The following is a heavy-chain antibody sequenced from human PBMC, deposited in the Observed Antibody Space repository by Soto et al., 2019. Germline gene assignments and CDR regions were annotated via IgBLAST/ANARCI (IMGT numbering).Heavy chain of an antibody. V-gene: IGHV4-30-4*01. CDR2: ICHSGTT. CDR3: AREPYLPKARNDF. J-gene: IGHJ4*02. Sequence: SETLSLTCSVSGGSISSADYFWTWIRQSQGKGLEWMGYICHSGTTYYNPSLTGRLIISIENSKKQFSLRLTSVTAADSAVYFCAREPYLPKARNDFWGQGTLVTVSS. CDR1: GGSISSADYF.